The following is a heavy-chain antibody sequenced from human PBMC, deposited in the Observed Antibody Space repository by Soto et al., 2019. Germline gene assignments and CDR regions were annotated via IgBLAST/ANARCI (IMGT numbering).Heavy chain of an antibody. J-gene: IGHJ6*02. D-gene: IGHD7-27*01. CDR3: ARDSAGTGPYGMDV. V-gene: IGHV3-33*01. CDR1: GFTFSSYG. Sequence: QVQLVESGGGVVQPGRSLRLSCAASGFTFSSYGMHWVRQAPGKGLEWVAVIWYDGSNKYYADSVKGRFTISRDNSKNSLYLQVTSPRAADTAVYYCARDSAGTGPYGMDVWGQGTTVTVSS. CDR2: IWYDGSNK.